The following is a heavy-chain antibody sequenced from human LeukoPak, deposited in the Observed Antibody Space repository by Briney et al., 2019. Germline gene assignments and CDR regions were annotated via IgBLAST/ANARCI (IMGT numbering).Heavy chain of an antibody. CDR3: AQGSGQYFYY. CDR2: IKSETAGGTT. J-gene: IGHJ4*02. Sequence: GGSLRLSCAVSGLTVSNIWMNWVRHAPGKGLEWVGRIKSETAGGTTDFAAPVKGRFTISRDDSKNTLFLQLNSLTSDDTAVYYCAQGSGQYFYYWGQGTLVTVSS. CDR1: GLTVSNIW. V-gene: IGHV3-15*07. D-gene: IGHD2-15*01.